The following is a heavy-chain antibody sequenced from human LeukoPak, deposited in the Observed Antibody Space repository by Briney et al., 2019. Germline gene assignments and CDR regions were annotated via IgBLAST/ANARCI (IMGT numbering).Heavy chain of an antibody. V-gene: IGHV3-43D*03. J-gene: IGHJ6*03. CDR3: AKDGEYSSAVSNYYYYYMDV. CDR1: GFTFDDYA. D-gene: IGHD6-6*01. CDR2: ISWDGGST. Sequence: PGGSLRLSCAASGFTFDDYAMHWVRQAPGKGLEWVSLISWDGGSTYYADSVKGRFTISRDNSKNSLYLQMNSLRAEDTALYYCAKDGEYSSAVSNYYYYYMDVWGKGTTVTVSS.